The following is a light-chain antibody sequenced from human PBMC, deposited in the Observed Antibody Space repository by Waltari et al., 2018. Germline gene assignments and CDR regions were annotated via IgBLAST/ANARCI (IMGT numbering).Light chain of an antibody. CDR2: KVS. CDR1: QDLVHTDGKTY. V-gene: IGKV2-30*02. J-gene: IGKJ1*01. Sequence: DVVMTQSPLSLPVTLGQPASISCTSSQDLVHTDGKTYLTWFQQRPGQSPRRLMYKVSNRDSGVPYRFSGSGSGTVFALKITRVEAEDVGTYYCMQATHWPLTFGRGTKVEIK. CDR3: MQATHWPLT.